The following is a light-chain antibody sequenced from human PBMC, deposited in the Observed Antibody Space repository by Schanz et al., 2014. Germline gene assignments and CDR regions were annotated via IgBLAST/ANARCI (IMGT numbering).Light chain of an antibody. CDR3: SLYRSLTIL. CDR2: DVS. Sequence: QSALTQPASVSGSPGQSITISCTGTSSDVGGYNYVSWYQHHPGKAPKLMIYDVSNRPSGVSSRFSGSKSGNTASLTISGLQAEDEEGEGCSLYRSLTILFGAGTKLTVL. J-gene: IGLJ2*01. CDR1: SSDVGGYNY. V-gene: IGLV2-14*03.